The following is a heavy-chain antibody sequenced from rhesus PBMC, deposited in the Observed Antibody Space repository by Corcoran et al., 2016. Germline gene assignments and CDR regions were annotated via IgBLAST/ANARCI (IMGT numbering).Heavy chain of an antibody. V-gene: IGHV4-147*01. D-gene: IGHD4-23*01. CDR2: IHGSSGIT. CDR3: AREPEYSNYVHH. CDR1: GYSISSAY. J-gene: IGHJ4*01. Sequence: QVQLQESGPGLVKPSETLSLTCAVSGYSISSAYWSWIRPPPGKGLEWIGCIHGSSGITYNNPSLKSRVTISTDTSKNQFSLKLNSLTAEDTAFYYCAREPEYSNYVHHWGQGVLVTVSS.